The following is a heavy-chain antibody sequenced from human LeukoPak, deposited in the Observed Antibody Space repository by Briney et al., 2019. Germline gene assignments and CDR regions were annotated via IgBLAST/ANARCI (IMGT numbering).Heavy chain of an antibody. CDR1: GFTFSSYA. CDR2: ISYDGSNK. D-gene: IGHD6-6*01. V-gene: IGHV3-30-3*01. Sequence: PGRSLRLSCAASGFTFSSYAMHWVRQAPGKGLEWVAVISYDGSNKYYADSVKGRFTISRDNSKNTLYLQMNSLRAEDTAVYYCARDWLDGSSYSWFDPWGQGTLVIVSS. J-gene: IGHJ5*02. CDR3: ARDWLDGSSYSWFDP.